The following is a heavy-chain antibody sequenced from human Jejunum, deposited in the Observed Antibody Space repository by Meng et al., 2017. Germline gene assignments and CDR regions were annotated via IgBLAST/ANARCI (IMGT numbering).Heavy chain of an antibody. Sequence: ASVKVSCKASGYTFNNYYMHWVRQAPGQGLEWMGVISPSGDATGYAQKLQGRLTMTRDTSTSTLYMELNSLRSEDTAVYSCARDSTSGWFSVDYWGQGTLVTVSS. J-gene: IGHJ4*02. CDR1: GYTFNNYY. CDR3: ARDSTSGWFSVDY. V-gene: IGHV1-46*02. CDR2: ISPSGDAT. D-gene: IGHD6-19*01.